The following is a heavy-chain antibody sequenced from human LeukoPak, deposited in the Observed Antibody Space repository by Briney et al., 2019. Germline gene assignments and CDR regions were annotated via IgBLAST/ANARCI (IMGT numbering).Heavy chain of an antibody. Sequence: SVKVSCKASGGTFNSYAISWVRQAPGQGLEWMGGIIPIFGTTNYARKFQGRVTITRDTSANTAYMELSSLRSEDMAVYYCARAVKYRSGPLTDLLPYYFDYWGQGTLVTVSS. J-gene: IGHJ4*02. CDR1: GGTFNSYA. V-gene: IGHV1-69*05. CDR2: IIPIFGTT. D-gene: IGHD6-19*01. CDR3: ARAVKYRSGPLTDLLPYYFDY.